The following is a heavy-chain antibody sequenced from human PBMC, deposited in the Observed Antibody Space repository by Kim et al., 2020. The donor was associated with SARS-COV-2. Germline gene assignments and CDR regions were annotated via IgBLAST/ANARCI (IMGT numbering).Heavy chain of an antibody. D-gene: IGHD6-19*01. V-gene: IGHV3-53*01. J-gene: IGHJ4*02. Sequence: YADFVKGRFTISRDNSQNTVFLQMSSLRAEDTAVYYCARRANFGSGWPFDYGGQGALVTVSS. CDR3: ARRANFGSGWPFDY.